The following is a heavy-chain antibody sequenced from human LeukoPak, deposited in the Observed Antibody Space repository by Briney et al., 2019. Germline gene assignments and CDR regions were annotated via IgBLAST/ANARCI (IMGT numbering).Heavy chain of an antibody. J-gene: IGHJ4*02. V-gene: IGHV1-18*01. Sequence: ASVKVSCKASGYTFTSHGISWVRQAPGQGLEWMGWISAYNGNTNYAQKLQGRVTMTTDTSTSTAYMELRSLRSDDTAVYYCARGARIAVAGVLGYFDYWGQGTLVTVSS. D-gene: IGHD6-19*01. CDR1: GYTFTSHG. CDR3: ARGARIAVAGVLGYFDY. CDR2: ISAYNGNT.